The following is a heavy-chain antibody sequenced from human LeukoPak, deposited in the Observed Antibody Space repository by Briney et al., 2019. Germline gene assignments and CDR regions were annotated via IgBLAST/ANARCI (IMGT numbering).Heavy chain of an antibody. D-gene: IGHD3-3*01. CDR1: GGTFSSYA. CDR2: IIPIFGTA. Sequence: SVKVSCKASGGTFSSYAISWVRQAPGQGLEWMGGIIPIFGTANYAQKLQGRVTMTTDTSTSTAYMELRSLRSDDTAVYYCATQLDDFWSGYPFDYWGQGTLVTVSS. J-gene: IGHJ4*02. V-gene: IGHV1-69*05. CDR3: ATQLDDFWSGYPFDY.